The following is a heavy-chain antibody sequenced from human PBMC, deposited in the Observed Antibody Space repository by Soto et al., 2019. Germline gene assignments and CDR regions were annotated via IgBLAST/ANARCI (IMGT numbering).Heavy chain of an antibody. J-gene: IGHJ4*02. CDR2: ISYDGSNK. D-gene: IGHD6-13*01. CDR1: GFTLSSYA. CDR3: AGGRVYSSSGYGDY. V-gene: IGHV3-30-3*01. Sequence: QVQLVESGGGVVQPGRSLRLSCAASGFTLSSYAMHWVRQAPGKGLEWVAVISYDGSNKYYADSVKGRFTISRDNSLYLQMNSLRAEDTAVYYCAGGRVYSSSGYGDYWGQGTLVTVSS.